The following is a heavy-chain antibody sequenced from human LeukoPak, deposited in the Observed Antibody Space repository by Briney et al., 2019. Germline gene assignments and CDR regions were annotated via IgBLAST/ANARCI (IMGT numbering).Heavy chain of an antibody. V-gene: IGHV3-30-3*01. CDR1: GFTFSSYA. CDR2: ISYDGSNK. Sequence: PGGSLRLSCAASGFTFSSYAMHWVRQAPGKGLEWVAVISYDGSNKYYADSVKGRFTISRDNSKNTLYLQMNSLRAEDTAVYYCARPKETAMPEYYFDYWGQGTLVTVSS. J-gene: IGHJ4*02. CDR3: ARPKETAMPEYYFDY. D-gene: IGHD5-18*01.